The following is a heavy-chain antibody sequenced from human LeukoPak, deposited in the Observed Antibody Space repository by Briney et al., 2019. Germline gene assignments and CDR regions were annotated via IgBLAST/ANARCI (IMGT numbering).Heavy chain of an antibody. Sequence: GGSLRLSCAASGFTFSDYAMNWVRQAPGKGLEWVSSISTSGNYIYYADSIKGRFTISRDNAKNSLYLQMNSLRAEDTAVYYCARGHYDSTGQSDYWGQGTLVTVSS. V-gene: IGHV3-21*01. D-gene: IGHD3-22*01. J-gene: IGHJ4*02. CDR2: ISTSGNYI. CDR3: ARGHYDSTGQSDY. CDR1: GFTFSDYA.